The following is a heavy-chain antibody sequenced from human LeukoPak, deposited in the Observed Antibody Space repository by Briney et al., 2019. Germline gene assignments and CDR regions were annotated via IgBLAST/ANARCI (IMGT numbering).Heavy chain of an antibody. J-gene: IGHJ5*02. D-gene: IGHD2-2*01. CDR1: GFTFSSYA. V-gene: IGHV3-23*01. Sequence: PGGSLRLSCAASGFTFSSYAMSWVRQAPGKGLEWVSAISGSGGSTYYADSVKGRFTISRDNSKNTLYLQMNSLRAEDTAVYYCAKWVVVVPAAIHWFDPWGQGTLVTVSS. CDR2: ISGSGGST. CDR3: AKWVVVVPAAIHWFDP.